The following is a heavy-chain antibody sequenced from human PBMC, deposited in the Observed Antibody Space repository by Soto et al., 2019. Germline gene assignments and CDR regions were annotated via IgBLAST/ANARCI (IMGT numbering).Heavy chain of an antibody. V-gene: IGHV2-5*01. CDR3: AHSLPYYYDSSGYYRRRGAFDI. D-gene: IGHD3-22*01. CDR2: IYWNDDK. CDR1: GFSLSTSGVG. J-gene: IGHJ3*02. Sequence: SGPTLVNPTQTLTLTCTFSGFSLSTSGVGVGWIRQPPGKALEWLALIYWNDDKRYSPSLKSRLTITKDTSKNQVVLTMTNMDPVDTATYYCAHSLPYYYDSSGYYRRRGAFDIWGQGTMVTVSS.